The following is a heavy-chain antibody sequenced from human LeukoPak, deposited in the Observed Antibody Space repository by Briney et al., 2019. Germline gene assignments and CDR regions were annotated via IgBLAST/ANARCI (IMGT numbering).Heavy chain of an antibody. Sequence: GGSLRLSCAASGFTFDNYGMSWVRQAPGKGLEWVSGINWNGGSTGYADSVKGRFTISRDNAKNSLYLQMNSLRAEDTALYYCARGYCSGGSCSSFDYWGQGTLVTVSS. V-gene: IGHV3-20*04. CDR2: INWNGGST. J-gene: IGHJ4*02. CDR1: GFTFDNYG. D-gene: IGHD2-15*01. CDR3: ARGYCSGGSCSSFDY.